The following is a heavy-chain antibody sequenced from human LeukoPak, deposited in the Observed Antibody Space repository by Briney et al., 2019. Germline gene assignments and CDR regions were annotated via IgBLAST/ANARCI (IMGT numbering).Heavy chain of an antibody. CDR1: GYTFTSYD. CDR2: MNPNSGNT. D-gene: IGHD2-15*01. CDR3: ARTGYCSGGSCPPNWFDP. V-gene: IGHV1-8*01. J-gene: IGHJ5*02. Sequence: ASVKVSCKASGYTFTSYDINWVRQATGQGLEWMGWMNPNSGNTGYAQKFQGRVTMTRNTSISTAYMELSSLRSEDTAVYYCARTGYCSGGSCPPNWFDPWGQGTLVTVSP.